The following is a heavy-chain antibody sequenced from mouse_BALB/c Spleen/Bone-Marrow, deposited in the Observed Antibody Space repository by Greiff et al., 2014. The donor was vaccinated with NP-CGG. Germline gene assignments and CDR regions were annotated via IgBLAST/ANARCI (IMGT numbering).Heavy chain of an antibody. D-gene: IGHD2-1*01. CDR1: GYTFTDYA. CDR3: ARGNYGNFAY. J-gene: IGHJ3*01. Sequence: QVKLMESGAELVRPGVSVKISCKGSGYTFTDYAMHWVKQSHAKSLEWIGVISTYYGDASYNQKFKGKATMTVDKSSSTAYMELARLTSEDSAIYYWARGNYGNFAYWGQGTLVTVSA. CDR2: ISTYYGDA. V-gene: IGHV1S137*01.